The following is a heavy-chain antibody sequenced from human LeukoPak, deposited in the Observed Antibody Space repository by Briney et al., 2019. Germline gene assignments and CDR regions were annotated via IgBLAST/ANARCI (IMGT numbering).Heavy chain of an antibody. V-gene: IGHV3-23*01. CDR1: GFTFSSYA. CDR3: TKGHSSAWFFFDY. CDR2: ISGSGGST. J-gene: IGHJ4*02. Sequence: GGSLRLSCAASGFTFSSYAISWVRQAPGKGLEWVSAISGSGGSTYYADSVKGRFTISRDNSKNTLYLQMNSLRAEDTAVYYCTKGHSSAWFFFDYWGQGTLVTVSS. D-gene: IGHD6-19*01.